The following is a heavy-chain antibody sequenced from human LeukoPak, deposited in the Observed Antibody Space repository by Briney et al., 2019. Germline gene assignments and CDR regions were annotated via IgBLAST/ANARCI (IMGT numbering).Heavy chain of an antibody. D-gene: IGHD5-12*01. J-gene: IGHJ4*02. CDR2: IIGSSGST. V-gene: IGHV3-23*01. CDR1: GFTFVDYG. CDR3: AKGAYDYIEIAYFDY. Sequence: PGGSLRLSCATSGFTFVDYGLSWVRQAPGKGLEWVSLIIGSSGSTFYADSVKGRFTISRDKSKNTLYLQMNSLRAEDTAVYYCAKGAYDYIEIAYFDYWGQGSLVTVSS.